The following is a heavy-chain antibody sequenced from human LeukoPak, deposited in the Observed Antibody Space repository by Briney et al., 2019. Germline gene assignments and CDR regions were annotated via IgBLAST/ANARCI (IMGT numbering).Heavy chain of an antibody. V-gene: IGHV4-4*07. D-gene: IGHD4-11*01. Sequence: PSETLSLTCTVSGGSISSYYWSWIRQPAGKGLEWIGGIYTSGSTNYNPSLKSQVTMSVDTSKNQFSLKLSSVTAADTAVYYCARATDYRSQAFDIWGQGTMVTVSS. J-gene: IGHJ3*02. CDR1: GGSISSYY. CDR3: ARATDYRSQAFDI. CDR2: IYTSGST.